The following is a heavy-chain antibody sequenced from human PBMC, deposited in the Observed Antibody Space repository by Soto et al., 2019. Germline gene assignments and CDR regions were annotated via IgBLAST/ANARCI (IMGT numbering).Heavy chain of an antibody. J-gene: IGHJ1*01. V-gene: IGHV4-39*01. CDR1: GDSISSDFNY. CDR3: VRRRQPTARWF. Sequence: QLQLQESGPGLVKPSETLSLTCTVSGDSISSDFNYWGWIRQPPGKGLEWIGSISYNGNTYYNVSLESRVTISVDTSKNQFSLKVTSVTAADTAVYYCVRRRQPTARWFWGQGTQVTVSS. CDR2: ISYNGNT. D-gene: IGHD2-2*01.